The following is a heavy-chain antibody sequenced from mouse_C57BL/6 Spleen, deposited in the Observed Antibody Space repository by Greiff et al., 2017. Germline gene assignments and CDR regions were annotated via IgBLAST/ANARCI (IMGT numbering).Heavy chain of an antibody. CDR1: GYTFTDYN. J-gene: IGHJ2*01. CDR3: ARDSRDPFDY. Sequence: EVKLMESGPELVKPGASVKMSCKASGYTFTDYNMHWVKQSPGKSLEWIGYINPNNGGTSYNQKFKGKATLTVNKSSSTAYMELRSLTSEDSAVYYCARDSRDPFDYWGQGTTLTVSS. D-gene: IGHD1-1*01. CDR2: INPNNGGT. V-gene: IGHV1-22*01.